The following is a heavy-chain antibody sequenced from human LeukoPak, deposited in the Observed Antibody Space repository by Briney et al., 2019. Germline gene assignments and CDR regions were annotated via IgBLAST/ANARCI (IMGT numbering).Heavy chain of an antibody. CDR3: ARGRSADY. CDR2: IYFSGTT. V-gene: IGHV4-39*01. D-gene: IGHD2-15*01. CDR1: GGSVSSANNY. Sequence: SETLSLTCTVSGGSVSSANNYWGWIRQTPGKGLEWIGTIYFSGTTYYSPSLKSRVTMSVDTSKNQFSLRLGSVTAADTAVYYCARGRSADYWGQGTLVTVSS. J-gene: IGHJ4*02.